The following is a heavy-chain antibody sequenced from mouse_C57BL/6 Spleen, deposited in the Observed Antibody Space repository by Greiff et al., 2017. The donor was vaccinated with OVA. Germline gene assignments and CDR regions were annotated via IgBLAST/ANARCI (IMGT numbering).Heavy chain of an antibody. D-gene: IGHD3-2*02. CDR2: IDPSDSYT. CDR1: GYTFTSYW. V-gene: IGHV1-69*01. J-gene: IGHJ3*01. CDR3: ARSDSSGCAY. Sequence: QVQLQQPGAELVMPGASVKLSCKASGYTFTSYWMHWVKQRPGQGLEWIGEIDPSDSYTNYNQKFKGKSTLTVDKSSSTAYMQLSSLTSEDSAVYYCARSDSSGCAYWGQGTLVTVSA.